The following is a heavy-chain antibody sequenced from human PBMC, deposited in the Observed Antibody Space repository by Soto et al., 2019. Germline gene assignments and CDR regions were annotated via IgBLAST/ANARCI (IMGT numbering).Heavy chain of an antibody. J-gene: IGHJ1*01. Sequence: SETLSLTCAVYGGSISGYYWSWIRQPPGKGLEWIGEINHSGTTNYNPSLESRVTISVDTSKNQFSLKLTSVTAADTAVYYCARARYCTSASCPGDFQHWGQGTLVTVSS. CDR3: ARARYCTSASCPGDFQH. V-gene: IGHV4-34*01. CDR2: INHSGTT. CDR1: GGSISGYY. D-gene: IGHD2-2*01.